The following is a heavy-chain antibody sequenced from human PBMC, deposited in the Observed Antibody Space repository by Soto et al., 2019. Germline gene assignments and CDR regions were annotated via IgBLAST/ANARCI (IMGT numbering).Heavy chain of an antibody. J-gene: IGHJ4*02. CDR1: GLSFSSAY. Sequence: GWSLRLSCVASGLSFSSAYMSWVRRAPGKGLEWVGRIKTKADGGTTDFAAPVKGRFSISRDDSKDMVHLQMNSLKTEDSGMYYCTTDRPARLRGPRVRGQGTQVTVSS. CDR2: IKTKADGGTT. CDR3: TTDRPARLRGPRV. D-gene: IGHD4-17*01. V-gene: IGHV3-15*01.